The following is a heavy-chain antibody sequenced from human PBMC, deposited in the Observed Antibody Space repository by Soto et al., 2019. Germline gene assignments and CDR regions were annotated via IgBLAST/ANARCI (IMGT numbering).Heavy chain of an antibody. Sequence: ASVKASCKSSGYTFTSYYMHCVRQAPGQGLEWMGIINPIGGTANYAQKFQGRVTMTTDESTSTAYMELSSLRSEDTAVYYCACYDSSGYAHFVDPWGQGTLVTVSS. V-gene: IGHV1-46*01. D-gene: IGHD3-22*01. CDR3: ACYDSSGYAHFVDP. CDR2: INPIGGTA. J-gene: IGHJ5*02. CDR1: GYTFTSYY.